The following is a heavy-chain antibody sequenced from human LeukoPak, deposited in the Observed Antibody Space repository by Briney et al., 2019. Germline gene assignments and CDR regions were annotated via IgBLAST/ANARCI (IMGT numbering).Heavy chain of an antibody. J-gene: IGHJ5*02. CDR3: ARDYYDSSGSSWFDP. D-gene: IGHD3-22*01. V-gene: IGHV3-20*04. Sequence: PGGSLRLSCAASGFTFDDYGMSWVRQAPGKGLEWVSDINWNGGSTGYADSVKGRYTISRDNAKNSLYLQMNSLRAKDTALYYCARDYYDSSGSSWFDPWGQGTLVTVSS. CDR2: INWNGGST. CDR1: GFTFDDYG.